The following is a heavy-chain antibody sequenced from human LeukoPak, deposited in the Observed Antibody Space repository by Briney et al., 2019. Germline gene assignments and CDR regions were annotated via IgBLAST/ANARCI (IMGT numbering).Heavy chain of an antibody. CDR1: GYTFIGYY. V-gene: IGHV1-46*01. CDR3: ARTLAAAGTQYYFDY. CDR2: INPSGGST. Sequence: ASVKVSCKASGYTFIGYYIHWVRQAPGQGLEWMGIINPSGGSTSYAQKFQGRVTMTRDTSTSTVYMELSSLRSEDTAVYYCARTLAAAGTQYYFDYWGQGTLVTVSS. D-gene: IGHD6-13*01. J-gene: IGHJ4*02.